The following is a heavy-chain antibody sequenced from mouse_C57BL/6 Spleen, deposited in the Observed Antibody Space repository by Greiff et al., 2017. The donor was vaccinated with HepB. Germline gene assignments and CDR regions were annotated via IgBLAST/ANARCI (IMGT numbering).Heavy chain of an antibody. V-gene: IGHV5-17*01. D-gene: IGHD2-5*01. CDR3: ATYINFYYFDY. J-gene: IGHJ2*01. Sequence: EVQLVESGGGLVKPGGSLKLSCAASGFTFSDYGMHWVRQAPEKGLEWVAYISSGSSTIYYADTVKGRFTISRDNAKNTLCLQMTSLRSEETAMYYCATYINFYYFDYWGQGTTLTVSS. CDR1: GFTFSDYG. CDR2: ISSGSSTI.